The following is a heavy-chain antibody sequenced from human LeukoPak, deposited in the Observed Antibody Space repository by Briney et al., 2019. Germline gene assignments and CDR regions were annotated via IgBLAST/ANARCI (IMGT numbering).Heavy chain of an antibody. Sequence: SDTLSLTCDVSAFSVSASNWWGWIRQPPGKGLEWIAYMRYDGKTHYNPPLESRVTMSLDTSKSQFSLKLTSVTAMDTAVYYCARLIAGTYESFDIWGPGTMVTASS. D-gene: IGHD3-10*01. CDR2: MRYDGKT. CDR1: AFSVSASNW. J-gene: IGHJ3*02. V-gene: IGHV4-28*01. CDR3: ARLIAGTYESFDI.